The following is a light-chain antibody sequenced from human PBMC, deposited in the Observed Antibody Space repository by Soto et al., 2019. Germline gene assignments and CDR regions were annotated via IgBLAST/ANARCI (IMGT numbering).Light chain of an antibody. J-gene: IGKJ1*01. CDR1: QSVSSSY. Sequence: EIVLTQSPGTLSLSPGERATLSCRASQSVSSSYLAWYQQKPGQAPRLLIYGVSSRATGIPDRFSGSGSGTDFTLTSSRLEAEDFAVYYCQQYGSSPPTFGQGTKVEIK. CDR2: GVS. CDR3: QQYGSSPPT. V-gene: IGKV3-20*01.